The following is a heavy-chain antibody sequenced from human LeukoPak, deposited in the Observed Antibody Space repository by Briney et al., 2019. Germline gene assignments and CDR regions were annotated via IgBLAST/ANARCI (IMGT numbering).Heavy chain of an antibody. Sequence: SETLSLTCTVSGGSIRSYYWSWIRQPPGKGLEWVGYISYSGSTHYNPSLKSRVTISLDTSKNQFSLKLSSVTAADTDVYYCARHYGSYYDSSGYDYWGQGTLVTVSS. J-gene: IGHJ4*02. CDR1: GGSIRSYY. D-gene: IGHD3-22*01. CDR3: ARHYGSYYDSSGYDY. V-gene: IGHV4-59*08. CDR2: ISYSGST.